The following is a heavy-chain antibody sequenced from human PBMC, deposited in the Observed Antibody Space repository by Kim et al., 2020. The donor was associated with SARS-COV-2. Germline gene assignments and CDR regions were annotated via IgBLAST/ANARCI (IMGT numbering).Heavy chain of an antibody. J-gene: IGHJ4*02. V-gene: IGHV4-4*07. CDR3: AREGYFDGGSFFFDY. D-gene: IGHD2-15*01. Sequence: NPPFKSRVTMSVDTSKNQLSLQLSSMTAADTAIYYCAREGYFDGGSFFFDYWGQGSLVTVSS.